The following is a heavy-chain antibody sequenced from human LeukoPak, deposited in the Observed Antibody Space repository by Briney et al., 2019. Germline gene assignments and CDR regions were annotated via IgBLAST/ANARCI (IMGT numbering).Heavy chain of an antibody. CDR3: GAPGNYFDY. D-gene: IGHD1-14*01. V-gene: IGHV3-15*01. J-gene: IGHJ4*02. CDR2: TKSKTDGGTT. CDR1: GFTFSDYA. Sequence: GGSLRLSCAVSGFTFSDYAMSWVRQAPGKGLEWVGRTKSKTDGGTTDYAAPVKGRFTISRDDSKNTLYLQMNSLKTEDTAVYYCGAPGNYFDYWGQGTLVTVSS.